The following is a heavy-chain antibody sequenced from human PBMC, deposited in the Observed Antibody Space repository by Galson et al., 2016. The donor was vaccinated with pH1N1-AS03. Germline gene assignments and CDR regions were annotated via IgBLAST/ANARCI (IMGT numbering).Heavy chain of an antibody. Sequence: SVKVSCKASGGTYNSNAISWVRQAPGHGLEWMGGIIPMFGTTHYALKFQGRVTITADEFATTAYMELGSLTSEDTAVYYCVIMWKPTVLDIWGQGTMVTVSS. CDR1: GGTYNSNA. D-gene: IGHD3-10*01. CDR3: VIMWKPTVLDI. CDR2: IIPMFGTT. J-gene: IGHJ3*02. V-gene: IGHV1-69*13.